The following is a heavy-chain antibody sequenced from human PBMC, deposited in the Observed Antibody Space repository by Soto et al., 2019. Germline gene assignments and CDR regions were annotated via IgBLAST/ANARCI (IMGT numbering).Heavy chain of an antibody. CDR3: ARGLEYYDSSGSPTDY. V-gene: IGHV1-18*01. CDR2: ISAYNGNT. J-gene: IGHJ4*02. Sequence: ASVKVSCKASGYTFTSYGISWVRQAPGQGLEWMGWISAYNGNTNYAQKLQGRVTMTTDTSTSTAYMELRSLRSDDTAVYYCARGLEYYDSSGSPTDYWGQGTLVTVPQ. D-gene: IGHD3-22*01. CDR1: GYTFTSYG.